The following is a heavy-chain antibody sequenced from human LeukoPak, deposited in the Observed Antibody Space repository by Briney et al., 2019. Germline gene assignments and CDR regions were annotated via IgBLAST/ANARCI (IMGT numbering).Heavy chain of an antibody. V-gene: IGHV1-3*01. D-gene: IGHD1-1*01. CDR2: INAGNGNT. Sequence: ASVKVSCKASGYTFTSYYMHWVRQAPGQRLEWMGWINAGNGNTKYSQKFQGRVTITRDTSASTAYMELSSLRSEDTAVYYCASGGAGTTSFHYWGQGTLVTVSS. J-gene: IGHJ4*02. CDR1: GYTFTSYY. CDR3: ASGGAGTTSFHY.